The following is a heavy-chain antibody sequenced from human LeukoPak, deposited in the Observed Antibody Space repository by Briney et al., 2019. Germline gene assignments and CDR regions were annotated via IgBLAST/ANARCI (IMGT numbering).Heavy chain of an antibody. CDR2: ISGFNT. D-gene: IGHD2-8*01. CDR3: AKDVCTSPRCLLYFDS. Sequence: GGSLRLSCTTSGFAFSNYAMNCVLQAPGKGPQWISGISGFNTYYADSVKGRFTIFRDNSKNVLYLQMDRLRAEDTAVYSCAKDVCTSPRCLLYFDSWGQGTLVTVSS. CDR1: GFAFSNYA. J-gene: IGHJ4*02. V-gene: IGHV3-23*01.